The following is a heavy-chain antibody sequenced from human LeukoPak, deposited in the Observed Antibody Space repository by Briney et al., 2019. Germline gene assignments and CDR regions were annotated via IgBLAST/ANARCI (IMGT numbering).Heavy chain of an antibody. D-gene: IGHD6-13*01. CDR3: AASIAYRSSWFADY. V-gene: IGHV3-7*02. J-gene: IGHJ4*02. Sequence: GGSLRLSCAASGFSFSSYWVTWVRQAPGKGPEWVASIKEHGSEKDYVDSVKGRFTISRDNAKNSLYLQMNSLRAEDTGLYYCAASIAYRSSWFADYWGQGTLVTVSS. CDR2: IKEHGSEK. CDR1: GFSFSSYW.